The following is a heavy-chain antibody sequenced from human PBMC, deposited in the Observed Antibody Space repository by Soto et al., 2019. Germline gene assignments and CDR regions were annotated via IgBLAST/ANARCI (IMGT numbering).Heavy chain of an antibody. J-gene: IGHJ3*02. D-gene: IGHD3-9*01. CDR2: ISGSGGST. CDR3: SKGGVLRYFDWLLTSAFDI. CDR1: GFTFSSYA. Sequence: GGSLRLSCAASGFTFSSYAMSWVRQAPGKGLEWVSAISGSGGSTYYADYVKGRFTISRDNSKNTLYLQMNSLRAEDTAVYYCSKGGVLRYFDWLLTSAFDIWGQGTMVTVSS. V-gene: IGHV3-23*01.